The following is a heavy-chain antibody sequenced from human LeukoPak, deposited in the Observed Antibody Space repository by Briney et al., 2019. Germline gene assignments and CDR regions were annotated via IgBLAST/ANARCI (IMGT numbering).Heavy chain of an antibody. V-gene: IGHV3-53*01. CDR3: ARDLHPRLAGFFDY. CDR2: IYSGGNT. CDR1: GFTVSTDY. J-gene: IGHJ4*02. D-gene: IGHD3-3*02. Sequence: GGSLRLSCAVSGFTVSTDYMSWVRQAPGKGLEWVSVIYSGGNTYYADSVEGRFTISRDNSKNTLYLQMKTLKAEDTAVYYCARDLHPRLAGFFDYWGQGTLVTVSS.